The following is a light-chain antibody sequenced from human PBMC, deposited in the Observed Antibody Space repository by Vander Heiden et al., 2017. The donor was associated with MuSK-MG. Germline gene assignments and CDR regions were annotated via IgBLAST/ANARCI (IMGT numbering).Light chain of an antibody. J-gene: IGKJ1*01. CDR1: QSVSSNY. CDR3: QQYGSSPRT. CDR2: GAS. Sequence: EIALTQSPGTRSLSPRARATRPRRASQSVSSNYLAWYQQKPGQPPRLLIYGASIRATGLPDRFSGSGSGTDFTLTISRREPEDFAVYYCQQYGSSPRTFGQGTKVEIK. V-gene: IGKV3-20*01.